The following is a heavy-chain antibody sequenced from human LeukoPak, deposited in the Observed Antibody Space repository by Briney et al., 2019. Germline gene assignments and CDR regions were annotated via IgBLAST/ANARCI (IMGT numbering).Heavy chain of an antibody. D-gene: IGHD3-10*01. CDR3: ARGGYYGSGSWGGY. V-gene: IGHV1-18*01. Sequence: ASVKVSCKASGYTFTSYGISWVRQAPGQGLEWMGWISAYNGNTNYAQKLQGRVTMTRNTSISTAYMELSSLRSEDTAVYYCARGGYYGSGSWGGYWGQGTLVTVSS. J-gene: IGHJ4*02. CDR1: GYTFTSYG. CDR2: ISAYNGNT.